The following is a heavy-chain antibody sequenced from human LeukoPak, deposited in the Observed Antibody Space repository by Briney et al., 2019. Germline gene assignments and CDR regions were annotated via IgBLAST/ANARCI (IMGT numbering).Heavy chain of an antibody. Sequence: GGSLRLSCAATGFTFSSYAMIWVRQAPGKGLEWVSAIRGSGDITLYADSVKGRFTISRDNSKNTLYLQMNRLRGEDTAVYYCARDPNGDYLGAFDFRGQGTMASVSS. CDR2: IRGSGDIT. CDR3: ARDPNGDYLGAFDF. J-gene: IGHJ3*01. V-gene: IGHV3-23*01. CDR1: GFTFSSYA. D-gene: IGHD4-17*01.